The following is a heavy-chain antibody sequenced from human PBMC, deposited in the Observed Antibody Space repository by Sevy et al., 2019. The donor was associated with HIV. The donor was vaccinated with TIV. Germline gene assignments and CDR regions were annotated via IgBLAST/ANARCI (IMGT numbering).Heavy chain of an antibody. J-gene: IGHJ4*02. CDR2: INSDGNNI. V-gene: IGHV3-74*01. D-gene: IGHD6-19*01. CDR3: AGERTWLGGDDF. Sequence: GGSLRLSCAASGFTFSSYSMHWVRQAPEKGLVWVSRINSDGNNIDYADSVKGRFTISRDNAKNTLYLQMNSLRAEDTAVYNCAGERTWLGGDDFWGQGTLVTVSS. CDR1: GFTFSSYS.